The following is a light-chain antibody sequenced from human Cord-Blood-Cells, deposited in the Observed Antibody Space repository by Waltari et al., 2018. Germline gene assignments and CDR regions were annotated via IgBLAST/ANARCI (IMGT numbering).Light chain of an antibody. V-gene: IGKV1-39*01. J-gene: IGKJ1*01. CDR3: QQSYSTLGT. Sequence: DIQMTQSPSSLSASVGDRVTLTCRASQSIGSYLYWYQQKPGKAPKLLFYAASSMQSGVPSRFSGSGSGTDFTLTISSRQPEESATYYWQQSYSTLGTFGQETKGESK. CDR2: AAS. CDR1: QSIGSY.